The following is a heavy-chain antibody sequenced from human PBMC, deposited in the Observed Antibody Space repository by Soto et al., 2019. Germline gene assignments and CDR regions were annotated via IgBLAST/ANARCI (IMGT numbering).Heavy chain of an antibody. Sequence: GASVKVSCKASGYTFTSYGISWVRQAPGQGLEWMGWISAYNGNTNYAQKLQGRVTMTTDTSTSTAYMELRSLRSDDTAVYYCARDTYDFWSGYPIDYWGQGTLVTVSS. J-gene: IGHJ4*02. CDR1: GYTFTSYG. CDR3: ARDTYDFWSGYPIDY. D-gene: IGHD3-3*01. V-gene: IGHV1-18*01. CDR2: ISAYNGNT.